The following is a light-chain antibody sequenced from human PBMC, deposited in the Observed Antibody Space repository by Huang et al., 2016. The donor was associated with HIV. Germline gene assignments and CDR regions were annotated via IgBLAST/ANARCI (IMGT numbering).Light chain of an antibody. CDR1: PSLLYRSNNKNY. Sequence: IVMTQSPESLAVSLGERASINCTSSPSLLYRSNNKNYLAWYQKKQGHPPTLLIYWASVRDVGVPERFSGGGSGTNFTRTINSLQADDVAVYYCQQQYGRQSTFGQGT. J-gene: IGKJ1*01. CDR2: WAS. V-gene: IGKV4-1*01. CDR3: QQQYGRQST.